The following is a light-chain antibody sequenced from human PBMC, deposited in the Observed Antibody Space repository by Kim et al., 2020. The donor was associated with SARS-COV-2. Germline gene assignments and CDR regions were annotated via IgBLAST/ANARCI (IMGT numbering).Light chain of an antibody. V-gene: IGLV3-19*01. J-gene: IGLJ3*02. CDR2: GKN. CDR3: NSRDSSGNFWV. CDR1: SLRRYY. Sequence: SSELTQDPAVSVALGQTVRITCQGDSLRRYYASWYQQKPGQAPVLVIYGKNNRPSGIPDRFSGSSSGNTASLTITGAQAEDEADYYCNSRDSSGNFWVFDGGTKLTVL.